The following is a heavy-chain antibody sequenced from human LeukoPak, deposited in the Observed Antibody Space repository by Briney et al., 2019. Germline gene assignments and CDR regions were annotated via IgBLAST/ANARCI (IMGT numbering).Heavy chain of an antibody. CDR2: ISSSGSTI. CDR3: ARDGYCRGGSCWYYFDY. V-gene: IGHV3-48*03. J-gene: IGHJ4*02. CDR1: GFTFSSYE. D-gene: IGHD2-15*01. Sequence: PGGSLRLSCAASGFTFSSYEMNWVRQAPGKGLEWVSYISSSGSTIYYADSVKGRFTISRDNAKNSLYLQMNSLRAEDTAVYYCARDGYCRGGSCWYYFDYWGQGTLVTVSS.